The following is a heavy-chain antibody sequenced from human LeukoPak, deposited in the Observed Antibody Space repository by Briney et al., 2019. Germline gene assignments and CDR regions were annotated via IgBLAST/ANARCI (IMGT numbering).Heavy chain of an antibody. V-gene: IGHV1-2*02. J-gene: IGHJ5*02. Sequence: AAPKASRKSSGYTFPAYYMHWVRPAPGQGLEWMGWINPNSGGPNYAQKFQGRVTMTRDTSSSTAYMERSRLTSDDTAVYYCASPSQYCSGGSCYSNWFDPWGQGTLVTVSS. D-gene: IGHD2-15*01. CDR2: INPNSGGP. CDR1: GYTFPAYY. CDR3: ASPSQYCSGGSCYSNWFDP.